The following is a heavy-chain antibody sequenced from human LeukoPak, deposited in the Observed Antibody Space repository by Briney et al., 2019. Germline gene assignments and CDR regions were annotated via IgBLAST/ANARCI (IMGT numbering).Heavy chain of an antibody. CDR3: ARAPPYSSASWGYYGMDV. J-gene: IGHJ6*02. V-gene: IGHV3-13*01. D-gene: IGHD6-6*01. CDR2: IGIAGDT. Sequence: GGSLRLSCAASEFTFSSYDMHWVRQTTGKGLEWVSSIGIAGDTYYPGSVKGRFTISRENAKNSLYLQMNSLRAGDTAVYYCARAPPYSSASWGYYGMDVWGQGTTVTVSS. CDR1: EFTFSSYD.